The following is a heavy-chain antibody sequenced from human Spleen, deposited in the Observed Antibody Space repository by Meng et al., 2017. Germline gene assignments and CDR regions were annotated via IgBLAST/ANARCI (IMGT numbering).Heavy chain of an antibody. V-gene: IGHV3-15*01. Sequence: VLLVGSGGGLVQPGGSLRLSCAASGFTFSSYWMHWVRQAPGKGLVWIGRMKSNVDGGTVDYAAAVKGRFFISRDDSENTFYLQMNSLKTEDTAVYYCSDHVDYWGHGTLVTVSS. CDR1: GFTFSSYW. CDR2: MKSNVDGGTV. J-gene: IGHJ4*01. D-gene: IGHD1-14*01. CDR3: SDHVDY.